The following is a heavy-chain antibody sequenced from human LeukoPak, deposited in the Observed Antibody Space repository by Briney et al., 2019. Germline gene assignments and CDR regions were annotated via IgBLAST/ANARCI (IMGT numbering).Heavy chain of an antibody. CDR1: GGSISSTNW. CDR2: IYHSGTT. J-gene: IGHJ4*02. D-gene: IGHD4-23*01. CDR3: AAWGVDYGGNFDYSDY. V-gene: IGHV4-4*02. Sequence: SETLSLTCAVSGGSISSTNWWSWVRQPPGKGLEWIGEIYHSGTTNYNPSLKSRLTISIDRSSNQFSLRLTSVTAADTATYYCAAWGVDYGGNFDYSDYWGQGTLVTVSS.